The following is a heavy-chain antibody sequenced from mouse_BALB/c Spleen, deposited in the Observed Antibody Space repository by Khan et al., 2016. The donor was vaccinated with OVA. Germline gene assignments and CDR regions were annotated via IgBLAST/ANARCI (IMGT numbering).Heavy chain of an antibody. Sequence: EVKLLESGPDLLKPSQSLSLTCTVTGYSITSGYSCHWIRQFPGHKLEWMGYIDYSGTTNHNPSLKSLISITRKISKNQFFLQLNAVNTEETATYCCVRWDYWGQSTTLAVSS. CDR3: VRWDY. CDR2: IDYSGTT. CDR1: GYSITSGYS. J-gene: IGHJ2*01. V-gene: IGHV3-1*02.